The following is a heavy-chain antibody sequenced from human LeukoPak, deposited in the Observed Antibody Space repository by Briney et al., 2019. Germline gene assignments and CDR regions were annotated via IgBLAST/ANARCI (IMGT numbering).Heavy chain of an antibody. CDR3: ARGGTVDTAMP. J-gene: IGHJ5*02. Sequence: PSETLSLTCTVFGGSISSGDYYWRWIRQPPGKVLEWIGYIYYSGSTYYNPSLKSRVTISVDTSKNQFSLKLSSVTAADTAVYYCARGGTVDTAMPWGQGTLVTVSS. CDR1: GGSISSGDYY. CDR2: IYYSGST. V-gene: IGHV4-30-4*02. D-gene: IGHD5-18*01.